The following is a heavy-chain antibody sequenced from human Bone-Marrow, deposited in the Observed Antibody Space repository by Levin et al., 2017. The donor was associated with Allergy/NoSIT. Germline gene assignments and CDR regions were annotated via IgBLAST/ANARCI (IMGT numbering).Heavy chain of an antibody. Sequence: SETLSLTCAISGDSVTTNNVAWNWIRQSPSRGLVWLGRTYYRSRWYNDYAVSVKSRITVNADTSKNQFSLQMMSVSPEDTAVYYCVRGQFSGFDIWGQGTMVTVSS. J-gene: IGHJ3*02. D-gene: IGHD1-26*01. CDR3: VRGQFSGFDI. CDR2: TYYRSRWYN. V-gene: IGHV6-1*01. CDR1: GDSVTTNNVA.